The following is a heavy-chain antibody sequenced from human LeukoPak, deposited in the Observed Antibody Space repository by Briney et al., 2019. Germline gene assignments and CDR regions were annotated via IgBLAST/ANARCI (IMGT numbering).Heavy chain of an antibody. CDR2: IYTSGST. CDR1: GGSISSYY. Sequence: PSETLSLTCTVSGGSISSYYWSWIRQPAGKGLEWIGRIYTSGSTNYNPSLKSRVTMSVDTSKNQFSLKLSSATAADTAVYYCARHSSGWYGNGRDWYFDLWGRGTLVTVSS. CDR3: ARHSSGWYGNGRDWYFDL. J-gene: IGHJ2*01. V-gene: IGHV4-4*07. D-gene: IGHD6-19*01.